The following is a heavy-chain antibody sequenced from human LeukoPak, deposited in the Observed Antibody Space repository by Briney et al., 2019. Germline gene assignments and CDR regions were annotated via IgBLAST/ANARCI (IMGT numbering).Heavy chain of an antibody. D-gene: IGHD4-17*01. V-gene: IGHV1-18*01. CDR1: GYTFTSYG. J-gene: IGHJ4*02. CDR3: ARGSSDGDYPPDYFDY. CDR2: ISAYNGNT. Sequence: ASVKVSCKASGYTFTSYGISWVRQAPGQGLEWMGWISAYNGNTNYAQKLQGRVTMTTDTSTSTAYMELRSLRSDDTAVYYCARGSSDGDYPPDYFDYWGQGTLVTVSS.